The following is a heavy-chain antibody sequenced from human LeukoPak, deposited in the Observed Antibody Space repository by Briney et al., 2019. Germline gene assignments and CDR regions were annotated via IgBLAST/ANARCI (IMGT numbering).Heavy chain of an antibody. CDR3: ATADLTGYYGGDY. Sequence: GGSLRLSCAASAFTFSNYNMIWDRQAPGKGLEWVSSISSSATYIYYADSVTGRFTISRDDAKHSLFLQMNSLRAEDTAVYYCATADLTGYYGGDYWGQGTLVTVSS. CDR1: AFTFSNYN. V-gene: IGHV3-21*01. CDR2: ISSSATYI. D-gene: IGHD3-9*01. J-gene: IGHJ4*02.